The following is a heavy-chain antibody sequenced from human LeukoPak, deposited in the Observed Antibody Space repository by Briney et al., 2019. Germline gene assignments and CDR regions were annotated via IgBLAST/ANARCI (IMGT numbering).Heavy chain of an antibody. J-gene: IGHJ4*02. Sequence: ASVKVSCKASGFTFTGYYMHWVRQAPGQGLEWMGWINPNSGGTNYAQKFQGRVTMTRDTSISTAYMELSRLRSDDTAVYYCARTPAATRLGMIDYWGQGTLVTVSS. V-gene: IGHV1-2*02. CDR1: GFTFTGYY. D-gene: IGHD2-15*01. CDR3: ARTPAATRLGMIDY. CDR2: INPNSGGT.